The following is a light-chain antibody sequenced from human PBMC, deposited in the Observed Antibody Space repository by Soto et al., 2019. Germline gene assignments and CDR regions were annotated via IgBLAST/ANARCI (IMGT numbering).Light chain of an antibody. J-gene: IGKJ2*01. CDR3: QQYNNWPPYT. CDR1: QSVGNH. Sequence: EIVMTQSPATLSVYTGVVATFSCPASQSVGNHVVWYQQKPGQAPRLLIYGASTRATGVPARFSCSGSGTEFTLTISSLQSEDVAFYSCQQYNNWPPYTFGQGTKVDIK. CDR2: GAS. V-gene: IGKV3-15*01.